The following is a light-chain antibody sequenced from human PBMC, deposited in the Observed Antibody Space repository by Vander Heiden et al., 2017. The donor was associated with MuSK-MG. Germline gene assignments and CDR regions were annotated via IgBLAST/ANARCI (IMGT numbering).Light chain of an antibody. CDR2: GAS. CDR3: QQYNNWPPWT. V-gene: IGKV3-15*01. CDR1: QSVSSN. J-gene: IGKJ1*01. Sequence: ELLMTHSPATLSVSPGERATLSCRASQSVSSNLAWYQHKPGQAPRLLIYGASTRATGIPARFSGSGYGTEFTLTISSRQSEDFAVYYCQQYNNWPPWTFGQGTKVEIK.